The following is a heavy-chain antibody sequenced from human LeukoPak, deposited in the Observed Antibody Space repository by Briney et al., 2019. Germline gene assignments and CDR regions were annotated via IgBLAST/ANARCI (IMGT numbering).Heavy chain of an antibody. J-gene: IGHJ4*02. Sequence: ASVKVSCKASGYTFSGYYMHWVRQAPGQGLEWMGIINPSGGSTSYAQKFQGRVTMTRDMSTSTVYMELSSLRSEDTAVYYCAREGVVVNIFDYWGQGTLVTVSS. D-gene: IGHD3-22*01. CDR1: GYTFSGYY. CDR3: AREGVVVNIFDY. V-gene: IGHV1-46*01. CDR2: INPSGGST.